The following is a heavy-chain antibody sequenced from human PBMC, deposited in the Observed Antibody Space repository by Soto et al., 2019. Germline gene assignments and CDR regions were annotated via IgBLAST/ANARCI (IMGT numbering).Heavy chain of an antibody. D-gene: IGHD1-26*01. CDR2: ISYDGSNK. V-gene: IGHV3-30*18. Sequence: QVQLVESGGGVVQPGRSLRLSCAASGFTFSSYGMHWVRQAPGKGLEWVAVISYDGSNKYYADSVKGRFTISRDNSKNALYLQMNSLRAEDTAVYYCAKDLYPWYSGSYPNWFDPWGQGTLVTVSS. J-gene: IGHJ5*02. CDR1: GFTFSSYG. CDR3: AKDLYPWYSGSYPNWFDP.